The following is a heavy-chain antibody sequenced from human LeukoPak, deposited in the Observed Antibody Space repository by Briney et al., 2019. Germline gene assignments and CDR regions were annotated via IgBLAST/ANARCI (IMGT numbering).Heavy chain of an antibody. CDR1: GGSISSYY. J-gene: IGHJ6*02. V-gene: IGHV4-34*01. CDR3: ASRTAPKYYYYYYGMDV. Sequence: PSETLSLTCTVSGGSISSYYWSWIRQPPGKGLEWIGEINHSGSTNYNPSLKSRVTISVDTSKNQFSLKLSSVTAADTAVYYCASRTAPKYYYYYYGMDVWGQGTTVTVSS. CDR2: INHSGST. D-gene: IGHD2-8*02.